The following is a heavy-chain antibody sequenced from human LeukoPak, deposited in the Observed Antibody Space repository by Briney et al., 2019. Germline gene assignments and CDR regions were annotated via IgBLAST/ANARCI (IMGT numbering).Heavy chain of an antibody. V-gene: IGHV3-21*03. J-gene: IGHJ4*02. CDR2: IISSGSYI. D-gene: IGHD2-2*01. Sequence: PGGSLRLSCAASGFTFSSYIMNWVRQAPGKGLEWVSSIISSGSYIYYADSVKGRFTISRDNAKNSLYLQMNSLRAEDTAVYYCARDFGGYCSSSNCYLGHLDYWGQGTLVTVSS. CDR3: ARDFGGYCSSSNCYLGHLDY. CDR1: GFTFSSYI.